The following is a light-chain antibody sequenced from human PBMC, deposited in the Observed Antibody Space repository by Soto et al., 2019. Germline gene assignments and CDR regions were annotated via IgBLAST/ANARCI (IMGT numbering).Light chain of an antibody. V-gene: IGLV1-44*01. CDR1: SSNIGSNT. J-gene: IGLJ2*01. CDR3: AAWDDSLNGHVV. CDR2: SNN. Sequence: QAVVTQPPSASGTPGQRVTISCSGSSSNIGSNTVNWYQQLPGTAPKLLIYSNNQRPSGVPDRFSGSKSGTSASLAISGLESEDGADYCCAAWDDSLNGHVVFGGGTKLTVL.